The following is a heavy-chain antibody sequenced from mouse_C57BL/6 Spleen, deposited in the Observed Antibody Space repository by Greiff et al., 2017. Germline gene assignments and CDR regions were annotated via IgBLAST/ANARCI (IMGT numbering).Heavy chain of an antibody. J-gene: IGHJ3*01. CDR1: GYTFTGYW. V-gene: IGHV1-9*01. Sequence: QVQLQQSGAELMKPGASVKLSCKASGYTFTGYWINWVKQRPGQGLEWIGQIYPGSGNTNYNEKFKGKATLTADTSSSTAYMQLSSLTTEDSAVDYCARKGGYSWFDDWGQGTLVTVSA. CDR3: ARKGGYSWFDD. CDR2: IYPGSGNT. D-gene: IGHD2-3*01.